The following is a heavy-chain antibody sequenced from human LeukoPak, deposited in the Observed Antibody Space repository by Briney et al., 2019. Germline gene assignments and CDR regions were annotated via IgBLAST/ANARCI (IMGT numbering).Heavy chain of an antibody. J-gene: IGHJ4*02. Sequence: PSETLSLTCTVSGGSISSSSYYWGWIRQPPGKGLEWIGSIYYSGSTYYNPSLKSRVTISVDTSKNQFSLKLSSVTAADTAVYYCARRSSYGADTNDYWGQGTLVTVSS. D-gene: IGHD4-17*01. CDR1: GGSISSSSYY. CDR3: ARRSSYGADTNDY. CDR2: IYYSGST. V-gene: IGHV4-39*01.